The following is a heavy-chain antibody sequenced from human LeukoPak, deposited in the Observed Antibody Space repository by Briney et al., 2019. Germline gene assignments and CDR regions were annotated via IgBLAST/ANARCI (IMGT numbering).Heavy chain of an antibody. CDR1: GGSFSGYY. V-gene: IGHV4-34*01. CDR3: ARGPDHAKVGY. D-gene: IGHD1-14*01. J-gene: IGHJ4*02. CDR2: INDSGGT. Sequence: PFETLSLTCAVSGGSFSGYYWTWIRQPPEKGLEWIGEINDSGGTDYNPSLRSRVTISIDTSKNQFSLKLSSVTAADTAVYYCARGPDHAKVGYWGQGNLVTVSS.